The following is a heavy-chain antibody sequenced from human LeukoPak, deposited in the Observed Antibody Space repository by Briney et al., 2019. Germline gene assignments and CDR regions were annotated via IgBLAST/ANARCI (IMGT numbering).Heavy chain of an antibody. Sequence: PGGSLRLSCAASGFTFSSYGMSWVRQAPGKGLEWVSAISGSGGSTYYADSVKGRFTISRDNSKNTLYLQMNSLRAEDTAVYYCAKNVVLLWFGESIGYFDYWGQGTLVTVSS. CDR1: GFTFSSYG. V-gene: IGHV3-23*01. CDR3: AKNVVLLWFGESIGYFDY. J-gene: IGHJ4*02. D-gene: IGHD3-10*01. CDR2: ISGSGGST.